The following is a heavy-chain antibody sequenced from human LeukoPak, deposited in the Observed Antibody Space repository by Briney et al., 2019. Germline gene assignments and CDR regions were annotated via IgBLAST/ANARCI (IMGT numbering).Heavy chain of an antibody. J-gene: IGHJ4*02. CDR2: IYYSGNT. CDR1: GGSVSSDFFY. V-gene: IGHV4-61*01. D-gene: IGHD3-9*01. CDR3: ARGRYYDILTGYYHLQPFDY. Sequence: PPETLSLTCTVSGGSVSSDFFYWNWIRQPPGKGLEWIGYIYYSGNTNYNPSLKNRVTISVDTSKNQFSLKLNSVTAADTAVYYCARGRYYDILTGYYHLQPFDYWGQGTLVTVSS.